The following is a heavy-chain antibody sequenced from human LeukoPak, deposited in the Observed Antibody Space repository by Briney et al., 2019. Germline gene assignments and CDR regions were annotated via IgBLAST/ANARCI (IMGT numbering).Heavy chain of an antibody. J-gene: IGHJ4*02. D-gene: IGHD3-22*01. CDR3: ARDSSGYQ. CDR2: IKEDGSEK. V-gene: IGHV3-7*01. CDR1: GFTFSTYW. Sequence: GGSLRLSCAASGFTFSTYWMSWVRQAPGKGLEWVANIKEDGSEKYYGNSVKGRFTISRDNAKNSLYLQMNSLRAEDTAVYYCARDSSGYQWGQGTLVTVSS.